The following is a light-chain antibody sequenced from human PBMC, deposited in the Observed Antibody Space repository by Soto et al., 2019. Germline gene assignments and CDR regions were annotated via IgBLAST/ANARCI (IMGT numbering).Light chain of an antibody. J-gene: IGKJ1*01. CDR3: QQYNNWLTWT. V-gene: IGKV3-15*01. CDR1: QSVSSN. Sequence: EIVMTQSPATLSVSPGERATLSCRASQSVSSNLAWYQQKPGQAPRLLIYGASTRATGIPARFSGSGSGTEFTLTISSLQSEDFEVYYCQQYNNWLTWTFGQGTKVDIK. CDR2: GAS.